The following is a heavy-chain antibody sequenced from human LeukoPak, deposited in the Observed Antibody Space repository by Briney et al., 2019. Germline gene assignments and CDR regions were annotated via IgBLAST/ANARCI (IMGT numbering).Heavy chain of an antibody. Sequence: ASVKVSCKVSGYTLTELSMHWVRQAPGKGLEWMGGFDPEDGETIYAQKFQGRVTMTEDTSTDTAYMELSSLRSEDTAVYYCATRGYSYYYYYYMDVWGKGTTVTVSS. CDR3: ATRGYSYYYYYYMDV. V-gene: IGHV1-24*01. D-gene: IGHD3-22*01. CDR1: GYTLTELS. J-gene: IGHJ6*03. CDR2: FDPEDGET.